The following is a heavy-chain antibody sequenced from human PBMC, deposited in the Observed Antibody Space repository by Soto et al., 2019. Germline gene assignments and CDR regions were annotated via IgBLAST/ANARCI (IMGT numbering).Heavy chain of an antibody. CDR3: AHCRGGVASF. CDR1: GFSLSNRDVG. D-gene: IGHD3-16*01. CDR2: IYWDDDK. V-gene: IGHV2-5*02. J-gene: IGHJ4*02. Sequence: SGPTLVNPTQTLTLTCTFSGFSLSNRDVGVGWIRKPPGKALEWLGVIYWDDDKSYSPSLKSRFTISKDTSKNQVVLRMTKMDLVDIATYYCAHCRGGVASFWGQGTLVTVSS.